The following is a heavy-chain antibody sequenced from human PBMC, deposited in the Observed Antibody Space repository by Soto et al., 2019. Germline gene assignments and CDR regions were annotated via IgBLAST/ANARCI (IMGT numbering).Heavy chain of an antibody. D-gene: IGHD3-16*01. Sequence: PSETLSLTCAVSGGSISSNNFWTWVRQPQGKGLEWILEVYHSGRTIYNPSLESRVTILIETSKNQISLILRSVTAADTAVYYCARWNGYTWGNYDDDFGVWSQGTMVX. V-gene: IGHV4-4*02. J-gene: IGHJ3*01. CDR1: GGSISSNNF. CDR2: VYHSGRT. CDR3: ARWNGYTWGNYDDDFGV.